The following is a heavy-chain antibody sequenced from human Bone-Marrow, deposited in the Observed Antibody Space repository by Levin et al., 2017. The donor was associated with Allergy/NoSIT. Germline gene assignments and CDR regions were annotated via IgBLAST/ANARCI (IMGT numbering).Heavy chain of an antibody. Sequence: GESLKISCAASGFSFTDYAMSWVRQAPGKGLEWVSVISGSGGPTYYAASFKGRFTLSSDTSKNTLHLQMNSLSAEDTAVYFCAKERGKESASRPTSWGQGTLVTVSS. V-gene: IGHV3-23*01. CDR2: ISGSGGPT. J-gene: IGHJ5*02. CDR1: GFSFTDYA. D-gene: IGHD4-23*01. CDR3: AKERGKESASRPTS.